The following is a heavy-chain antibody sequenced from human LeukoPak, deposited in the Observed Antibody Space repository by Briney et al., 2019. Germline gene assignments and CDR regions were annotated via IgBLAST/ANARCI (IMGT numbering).Heavy chain of an antibody. D-gene: IGHD2-2*01. V-gene: IGHV4-30-4*08. CDR1: GGSISSGDYY. J-gene: IGHJ5*02. Sequence: SETESLTCTVSGGSISSGDYYWSWIRQPPGKGLEWIGYIYYSGSTYYNPSLKSRVTISVDTSKNQFSLKLSSVTAADTAVYYCARGGDIVVVPAALTDSGWFDPWGQGTLVTVSS. CDR3: ARGGDIVVVPAALTDSGWFDP. CDR2: IYYSGST.